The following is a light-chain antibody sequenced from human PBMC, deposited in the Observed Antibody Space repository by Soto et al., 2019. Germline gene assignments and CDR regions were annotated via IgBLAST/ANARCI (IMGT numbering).Light chain of an antibody. CDR3: MQSSQSRT. CDR1: ASLLHSDRNTY. J-gene: IGKJ1*01. Sequence: VLGSSPKNSPVITCQPAPCFLRSPASLLHSDRNTYLSWLHQRPGQPPRLLIYQVSKRFPGVPDRISGSGAGTNFTLMISRVESEDAGTYFCMQSSQSRTFGQGTKVDI. V-gene: IGKV2-24*01. CDR2: QVS.